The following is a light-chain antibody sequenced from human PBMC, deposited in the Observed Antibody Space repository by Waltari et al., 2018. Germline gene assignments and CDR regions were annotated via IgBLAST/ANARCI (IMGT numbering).Light chain of an antibody. CDR1: SSDVGGYNY. CDR2: EVS. CDR3: SSYTGSNTVI. J-gene: IGLJ2*01. V-gene: IGLV2-14*01. Sequence: QSALTQPASVSGSPGQSFTISCTGTSSDVGGYNYVSWYQHHPSKAPKLIIYEVSNRPSGLSNRFSGSKSGYTASLTISGLQAEDEADYYCSSYTGSNTVIFGGGTKLTVL.